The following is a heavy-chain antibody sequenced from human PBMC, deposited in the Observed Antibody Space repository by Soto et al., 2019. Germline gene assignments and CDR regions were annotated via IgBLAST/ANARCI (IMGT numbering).Heavy chain of an antibody. CDR3: ARGGQDFWSGPFDY. Sequence: PSETLSLTCTVSGGSISNYFSNWIRQPAGKGLEWIGRIDNSGSTNYNPSVKSRITMSADTSRNQFSLKLNSVTAADTAVYYCARGGQDFWSGPFDYWGQGALVTVSS. V-gene: IGHV4-4*07. J-gene: IGHJ4*02. D-gene: IGHD3-3*01. CDR2: IDNSGST. CDR1: GGSISNYF.